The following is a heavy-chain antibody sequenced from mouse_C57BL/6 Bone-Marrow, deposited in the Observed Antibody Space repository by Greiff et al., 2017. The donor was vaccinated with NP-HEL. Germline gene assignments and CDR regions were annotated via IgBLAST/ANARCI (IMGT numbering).Heavy chain of an antibody. Sequence: VQLKQPGAELVKPGASVKVSCKASGYTFTSYWMHWVKQRPGQGLEWIGRIHPSDSDTNYNQKFKGKATLTVDKSSSTAYMQLSSLTSEDSAVYYCAIRGAAQVPYYAMDYWGQGTSVTVSS. CDR3: AIRGAAQVPYYAMDY. V-gene: IGHV1-74*01. D-gene: IGHD3-2*02. CDR1: GYTFTSYW. CDR2: IHPSDSDT. J-gene: IGHJ4*01.